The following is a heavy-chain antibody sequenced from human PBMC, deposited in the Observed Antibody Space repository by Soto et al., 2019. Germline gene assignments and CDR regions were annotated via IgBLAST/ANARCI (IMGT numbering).Heavy chain of an antibody. V-gene: IGHV3-7*01. J-gene: IGHJ5*02. Sequence: GGSLRLSCAASGFTFCSNWMSWIRQAPGKELEWVANVKQDGSEKYYVDSVKGRFTVSRDNAKNSLYLQMNSLRAEDTALYYCAKAATGPTQANWFDRWGQGTLVTV. CDR3: AKAATGPTQANWFDR. CDR2: VKQDGSEK. D-gene: IGHD1-1*01. CDR1: GFTFCSNW.